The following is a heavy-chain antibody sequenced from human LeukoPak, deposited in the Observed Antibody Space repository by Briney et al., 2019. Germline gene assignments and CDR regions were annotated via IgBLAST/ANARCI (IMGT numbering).Heavy chain of an antibody. CDR2: IYASGST. Sequence: SETLSLTCTVSGGSISSDYYYWSWIRQPAGKGLEWIGRIYASGSTNYNPSLKSRVTISVDTSKNQFSLKLSSVTAADTAVYYCARVRGSSGSYEYYHYMDVWGKGTTVTISS. CDR1: GGSISSDYYY. J-gene: IGHJ6*03. V-gene: IGHV4-61*02. D-gene: IGHD1-26*01. CDR3: ARVRGSSGSYEYYHYMDV.